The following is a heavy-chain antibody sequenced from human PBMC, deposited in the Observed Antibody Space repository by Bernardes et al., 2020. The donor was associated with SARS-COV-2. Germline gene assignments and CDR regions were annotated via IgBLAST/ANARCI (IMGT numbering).Heavy chain of an antibody. CDR2: ISAYNGNT. Sequence: ASEKVSCKASGYTFTSYGISWVRQAPGQGLEWMGWISAYNGNTNYAQKLQGRVTMTTDTSTSTAYMQLRSLRSDDTAVYYCARDPYLFNSYGADNYYYYGMDVWGQGTTVTVSS. J-gene: IGHJ6*02. CDR1: GYTFTSYG. V-gene: IGHV1-18*01. D-gene: IGHD5-18*01. CDR3: ARDPYLFNSYGADNYYYYGMDV.